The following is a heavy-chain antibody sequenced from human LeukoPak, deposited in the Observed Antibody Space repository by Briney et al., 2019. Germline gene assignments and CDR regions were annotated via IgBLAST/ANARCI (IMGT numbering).Heavy chain of an antibody. D-gene: IGHD2-15*01. Sequence: PSETLSLTCAVYGGSFSGYYWSWIRQPPGKGLEWIGEINHSGSTNYNPSLKSRVTISVDTSKNQFSLKLSSVTAADTAVYYCARVDGYCSGGSCYIEDYWGQGTLVTVSS. CDR2: INHSGST. CDR3: ARVDGYCSGGSCYIEDY. V-gene: IGHV4-34*01. CDR1: GGSFSGYY. J-gene: IGHJ4*02.